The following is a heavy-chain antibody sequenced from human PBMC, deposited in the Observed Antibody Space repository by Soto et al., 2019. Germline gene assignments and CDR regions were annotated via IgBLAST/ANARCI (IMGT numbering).Heavy chain of an antibody. J-gene: IGHJ6*02. CDR1: GGTFSSYA. Sequence: QVQLLQSGAEVKKPGSSVKVSCKASGGTFSSYAISWVRQAPGQGLEWMAGIIPIFGTANYAQKFQGRVTITADESRSTDYMELSSSGSEDTAMYYCAGAQSCDGLWGYYCYYGMDFWGQGTTVTVSS. V-gene: IGHV1-69*12. D-gene: IGHD3-16*01. CDR3: AGAQSCDGLWGYYCYYGMDF. CDR2: IIPIFGTA.